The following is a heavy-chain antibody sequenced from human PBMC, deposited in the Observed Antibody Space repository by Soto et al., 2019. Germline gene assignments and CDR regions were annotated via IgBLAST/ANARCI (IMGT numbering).Heavy chain of an antibody. J-gene: IGHJ6*02. Sequence: QVKVVESGGGVVQPGRSLRVSCAASGFSFSSYAMHWVRQAPGKGLEWVAAVSFDGGNKYYGDSVKGRFTISRDNSKSTPTLQIKSPRPENTAADYCAGDGAPDPTYDYDGLNVWGQGTTVTVSS. CDR1: GFSFSSYA. CDR2: VSFDGGNK. CDR3: AGDGAPDPTYDYDGLNV. V-gene: IGHV3-30*03. D-gene: IGHD3-10*01.